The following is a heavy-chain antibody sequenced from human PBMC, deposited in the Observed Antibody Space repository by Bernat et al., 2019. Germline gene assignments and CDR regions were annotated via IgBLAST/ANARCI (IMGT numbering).Heavy chain of an antibody. J-gene: IGHJ4*02. CDR3: AKGFREGAGTVDY. V-gene: IGHV3-30*18. CDR2: ISYDGSNK. D-gene: IGHD6-13*01. CDR1: GFTFSSYG. Sequence: QVQLVESGGGVVQPGRSLRLSCAASGFTFSSYGMHWVRQAPGKGLEWVAVISYDGSNKYYADSVKGRFTISRDNSKNTLYLQMNSLRAEDTAVYYCAKGFREGAGTVDYWGQGTLVTVSS.